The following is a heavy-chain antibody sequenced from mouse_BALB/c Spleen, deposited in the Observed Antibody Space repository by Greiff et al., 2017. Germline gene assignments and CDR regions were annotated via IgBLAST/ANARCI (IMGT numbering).Heavy chain of an antibody. J-gene: IGHJ4*01. CDR1: GFTFSSFG. CDR2: ISSGSSTI. D-gene: IGHD1-2*01. Sequence: EVMLVESGGGLVQPGGSRKLSCAASGFTFSSFGMHWVRQAPEKGLEWVAYISSGSSTIYYADTVKGRFTISRDNPKNTLFLQMTSLRSEDTAMYYCARSLRLRRDAMDYWGQGTSVTVSS. V-gene: IGHV5-17*02. CDR3: ARSLRLRRDAMDY.